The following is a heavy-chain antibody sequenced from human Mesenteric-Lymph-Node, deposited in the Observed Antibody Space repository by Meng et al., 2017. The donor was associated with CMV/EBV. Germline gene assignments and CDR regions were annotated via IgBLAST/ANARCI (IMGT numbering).Heavy chain of an antibody. CDR3: ASSEAGSTWSPKVFDY. CDR1: GGSLSAYY. CDR2: IFYSGST. D-gene: IGHD6-13*01. Sequence: SETLSLTCTVSGGSLSAYYWSWIRQPPGKGLEWIGYIFYSGSTNCNPSLKSRVTISRDTSKNQFSLKLNSVTAADTAVYYCASSEAGSTWSPKVFDYWGQGRLVTVSS. J-gene: IGHJ4*02. V-gene: IGHV4-59*01.